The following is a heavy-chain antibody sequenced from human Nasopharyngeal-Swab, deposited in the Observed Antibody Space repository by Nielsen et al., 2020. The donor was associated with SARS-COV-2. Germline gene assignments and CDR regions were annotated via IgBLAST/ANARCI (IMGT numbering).Heavy chain of an antibody. D-gene: IGHD3-22*01. CDR1: GGSISSGSYY. V-gene: IGHV4-61*02. Sequence: LSCTVSGGSISSGSYYWSWIRQPAGKGLEWIGRIYTSGSTNYNPSLKSRVTISVDTSKNQFSLKLSSVTAADTAVYYCARDSSGYWAWYFDLWGRGTLVTVSS. J-gene: IGHJ2*01. CDR3: ARDSSGYWAWYFDL. CDR2: IYTSGST.